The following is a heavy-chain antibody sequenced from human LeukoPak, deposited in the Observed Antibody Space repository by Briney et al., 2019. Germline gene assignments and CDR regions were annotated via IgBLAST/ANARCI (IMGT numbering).Heavy chain of an antibody. Sequence: GASVKVSCKASGGTSNSHAISWVRQAPGQGLEWMGRIIPNLGTTNRAQNFQDRVTLTAHKSTNTAYMEPTSLTSDDTAVYYCATTNDGGGYQWGDFFDFWGKGTLVTVSS. D-gene: IGHD3-22*01. V-gene: IGHV1-69*04. CDR3: ATTNDGGGYQWGDFFDF. CDR1: GGTSNSHA. J-gene: IGHJ4*02. CDR2: IIPNLGTT.